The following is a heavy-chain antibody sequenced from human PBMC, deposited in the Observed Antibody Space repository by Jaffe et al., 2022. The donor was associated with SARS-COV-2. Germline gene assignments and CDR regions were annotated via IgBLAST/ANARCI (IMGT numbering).Heavy chain of an antibody. CDR2: ISSSGSTI. CDR3: ARERPGDGHNWGAFDI. Sequence: EVQLVESGGGLVQPGGSLRLSCAASGFTFSSYEMNWVRQAPGKGLEWVSYISSSGSTIYYADSVKGRFTISRDNAKNSLYLQMNSLRAEDTAVYYCARERPGDGHNWGAFDIWGQGTMVTVSS. D-gene: IGHD3-16*01. V-gene: IGHV3-48*03. CDR1: GFTFSSYE. J-gene: IGHJ3*02.